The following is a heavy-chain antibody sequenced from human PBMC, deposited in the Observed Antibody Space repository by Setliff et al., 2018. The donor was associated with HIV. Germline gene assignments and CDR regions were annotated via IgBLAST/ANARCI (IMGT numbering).Heavy chain of an antibody. Sequence: GGSLRLSCAASGFTVSSNYMSWVRQAPGKGLEWVSVIYSGGYTYYADSVKGRFTISRDNSKNTLYLQMNSLRAEDTAVYYCASPWLPIAAAGTGLSFDYWGQGTLVTVSS. D-gene: IGHD6-13*01. CDR1: GFTVSSNY. CDR2: IYSGGYT. J-gene: IGHJ4*02. V-gene: IGHV3-53*01. CDR3: ASPWLPIAAAGTGLSFDY.